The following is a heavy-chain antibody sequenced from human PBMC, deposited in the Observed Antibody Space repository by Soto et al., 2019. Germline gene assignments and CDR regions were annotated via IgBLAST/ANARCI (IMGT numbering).Heavy chain of an antibody. J-gene: IGHJ6*02. V-gene: IGHV3-48*02. CDR3: ARDNPRSSGWDV. Sequence: EVQLVESGGGWVQPGGSLRLSCEASGFTLSSYSMNWARQAPGQGLEWVSYISSSISTIYYADSVKGRFTISRDNAKNSLYLQMNSLRDEDTAVYYCARDNPRSSGWDVWVQGTTVTVSS. CDR1: GFTLSSYS. CDR2: ISSSISTI.